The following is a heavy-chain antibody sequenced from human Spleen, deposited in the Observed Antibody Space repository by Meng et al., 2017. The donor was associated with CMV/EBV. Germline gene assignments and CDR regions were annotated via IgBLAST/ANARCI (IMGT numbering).Heavy chain of an antibody. V-gene: IGHV3-30*02. J-gene: IGHJ6*02. D-gene: IGHD3-10*01. CDR3: AKDSGGEGDMDV. CDR2: ISYDGSNE. CDR1: GFTFNNYG. Sequence: GESLKISCAASGFTFNNYGMHWVRQAPDKGLEWVAFISYDGSNEYYGDSVQGRLTISRDNSKNTVHRQMKSLRLDDTALYYCAKDSGGEGDMDVWGQGTTVTVSS.